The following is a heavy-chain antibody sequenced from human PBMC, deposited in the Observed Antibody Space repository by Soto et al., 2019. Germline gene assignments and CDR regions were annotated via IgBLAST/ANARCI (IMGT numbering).Heavy chain of an antibody. CDR3: VTRITVFGLLIPPFDP. V-gene: IGHV4-34*01. J-gene: IGHJ5*02. CDR2: INQTGGT. Sequence: SETLSLTCAVYGGSVNGYYWNWIRQPAGKGLEWMGEINQTGGTHYNPSLKSRVTMSVDTSKNQFSLRLGSVTASDTAIYYCVTRITVFGLLIPPFDPCGQGTQVTVS. D-gene: IGHD3-3*01. CDR1: GGSVNGYY.